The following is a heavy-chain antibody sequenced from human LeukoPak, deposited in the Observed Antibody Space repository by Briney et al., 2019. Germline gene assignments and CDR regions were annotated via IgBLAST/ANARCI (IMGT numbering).Heavy chain of an antibody. CDR2: ISSSSSTI. CDR1: GFTFSSYS. D-gene: IGHD3-22*01. Sequence: PGGSLRLSCAASGFTFSSYSMNWVRQAPGKGLEWVSYISSSSSTIYYADSVKGRCTISRDNAKNSLYLQMNSLRAEDTAVYYCAGDRFQTGYYDSSGYTGPTNWFDPWGQGTLVTVSS. CDR3: AGDRFQTGYYDSSGYTGPTNWFDP. J-gene: IGHJ5*02. V-gene: IGHV3-48*04.